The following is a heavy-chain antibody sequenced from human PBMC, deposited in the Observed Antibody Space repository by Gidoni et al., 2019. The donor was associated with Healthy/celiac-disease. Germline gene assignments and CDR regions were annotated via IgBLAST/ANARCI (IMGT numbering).Heavy chain of an antibody. CDR2: IIPILGIA. CDR1: GGTSSSYA. D-gene: IGHD6-13*01. Sequence: QVQLVQSGAEVKKPGSSVKVSCKAFGGTSSSYAISWVRQAPGQGLEWMGRIIPILGIANYAQKFQGRVTITADKSTSTAYMELSSLRSEDTAVYYCARDGIAAAGTYYFDYWGQGTLVTVSS. CDR3: ARDGIAAAGTYYFDY. J-gene: IGHJ4*02. V-gene: IGHV1-69*09.